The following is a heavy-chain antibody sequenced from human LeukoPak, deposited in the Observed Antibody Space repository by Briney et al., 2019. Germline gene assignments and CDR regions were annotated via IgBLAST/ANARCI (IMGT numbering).Heavy chain of an antibody. J-gene: IGHJ5*02. CDR3: ARGGVPGLVGTKVRRPWFDP. D-gene: IGHD1-7*01. Sequence: SETLSLTCTVSGDSVSSYYWSWIRQPAGKGLEWIGRIYTSGNTKYNPSLKSRVTMSLDTSKNQFSLKLNSVTAADTAVYYCARGGVPGLVGTKVRRPWFDPWGQGTLVTVSS. CDR1: GDSVSSYY. V-gene: IGHV4-4*07. CDR2: IYTSGNT.